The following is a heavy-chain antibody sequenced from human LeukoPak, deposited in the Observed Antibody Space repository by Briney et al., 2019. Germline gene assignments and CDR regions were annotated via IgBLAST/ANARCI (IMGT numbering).Heavy chain of an antibody. Sequence: GGSLRLSCAASGFTFSSYAMSWVRQAPGKGLEWVSAISGSGGSTYYADSVKGRFTISRDNSKNTLYLQMNSLRAEDTAVYYCANLLLWFGASFDYWGQGTLVTVSS. CDR3: ANLLLWFGASFDY. CDR2: ISGSGGST. J-gene: IGHJ4*02. CDR1: GFTFSSYA. D-gene: IGHD3-10*01. V-gene: IGHV3-23*01.